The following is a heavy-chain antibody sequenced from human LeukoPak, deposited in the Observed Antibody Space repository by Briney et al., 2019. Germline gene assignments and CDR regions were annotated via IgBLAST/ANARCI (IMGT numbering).Heavy chain of an antibody. CDR3: AAAQGGLGFDT. D-gene: IGHD3-16*01. CDR1: GGTFTNFF. V-gene: IGHV1-69*11. J-gene: IGHJ4*02. CDR2: IILILGTV. Sequence: ASVRVSCKFSGGTFTNFFINWVRQTAGQGREWMGRIILILGTVNYAQKFQGRGTITADASTSTASMELTSLRSADTAIYYCAAAQGGLGFDTWGQGTLVTVSS.